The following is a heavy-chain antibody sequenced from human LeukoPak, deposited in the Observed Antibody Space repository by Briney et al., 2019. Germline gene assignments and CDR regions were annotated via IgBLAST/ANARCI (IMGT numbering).Heavy chain of an antibody. V-gene: IGHV4-30-2*01. D-gene: IGHD4-11*01. CDR2: IYHSGST. J-gene: IGHJ5*02. Sequence: PSQTLSLTCAVSGGSISSGGYSWSWIRQPPGKGLEWIGYIYHSGSTYYNPSLKSRVTISVDRSKNQFSLKLSSVTAADTAVYYCARGTVTTWGGFDPWGQGTLVTVSP. CDR1: GGSISSGGYS. CDR3: ARGTVTTWGGFDP.